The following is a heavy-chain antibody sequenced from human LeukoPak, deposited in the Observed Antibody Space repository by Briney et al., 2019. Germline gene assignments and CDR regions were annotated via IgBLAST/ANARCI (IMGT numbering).Heavy chain of an antibody. Sequence: GGSLRLSCAASGLTFSSYAMHWVRQAPGKGLEWVAVISNDGINKYYADSVKGRFTMSRDNSKNTLYLQMDGLRVEDTAMFYCAREFSYGPKIFDYWGQGTLVTVSS. V-gene: IGHV3-30-3*01. D-gene: IGHD5-18*01. CDR3: AREFSYGPKIFDY. CDR1: GLTFSSYA. CDR2: ISNDGINK. J-gene: IGHJ4*02.